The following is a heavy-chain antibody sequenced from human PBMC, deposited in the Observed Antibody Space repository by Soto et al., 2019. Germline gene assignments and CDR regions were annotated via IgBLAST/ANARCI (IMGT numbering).Heavy chain of an antibody. V-gene: IGHV3-48*04. D-gene: IGHD2-15*01. Sequence: QPGGSLRLSCVASGFPFDPYVMAWVRQAPGKGLEWVAYISSSTSTIYYADSVKGRFTISRDNAKNSLYLQMNSLRAEDTAVYYCATGYCSGGSCFDIWGQGTMVTVSS. CDR3: ATGYCSGGSCFDI. CDR1: GFPFDPYV. CDR2: ISSSTSTI. J-gene: IGHJ3*02.